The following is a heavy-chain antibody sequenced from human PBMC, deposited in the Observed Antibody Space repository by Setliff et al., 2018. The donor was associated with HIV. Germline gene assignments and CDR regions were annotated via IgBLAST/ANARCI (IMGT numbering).Heavy chain of an antibody. CDR1: GGSISTSNW. V-gene: IGHV4-31*03. CDR3: AREIPYSYGGRGHPL. D-gene: IGHD3-22*01. Sequence: SETLSLTCTVSGGSISTSNWWGWIRQHPGKGLEWIGYIYNTGSTYHSPSLESRVTISIDTSKNQISLKLSSVTAADTAVYYCAREIPYSYGGRGHPLWGQGTLVTVPQ. CDR2: IYNTGST. J-gene: IGHJ4*02.